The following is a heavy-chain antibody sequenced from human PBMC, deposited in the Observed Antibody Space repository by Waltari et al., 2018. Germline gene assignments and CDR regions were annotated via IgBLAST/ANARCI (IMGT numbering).Heavy chain of an antibody. J-gene: IGHJ4*02. Sequence: EVQLLESGGGLVQPGGSLRLTCAASGFTFSHYAMSWVRQVPGRGLGVVSTITWRGESKNDAESGKGRFTISRDNSKNHLYLQMSSLRAEDTAIYYCAKDWRRLLEYLDWLLFALDDWGQGSLVTVSS. CDR1: GFTFSHYA. CDR3: AKDWRRLLEYLDWLLFALDD. D-gene: IGHD3-9*01. CDR2: ITWRGESK. V-gene: IGHV3-23*01.